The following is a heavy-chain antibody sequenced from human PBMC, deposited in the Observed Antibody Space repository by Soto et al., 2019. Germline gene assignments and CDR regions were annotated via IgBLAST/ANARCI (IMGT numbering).Heavy chain of an antibody. D-gene: IGHD6-13*01. Sequence: EVQLVESGGGLVQPGGSLRLSCAASGFTFSDHYMDWVRQAPGKGLEWVGRTTNKANSYTTEYAASVKDRFTISRDDSKNSLYLQMKSLKTEDTAVYYCARGSSWYYFDYWGQGTLVTVSS. V-gene: IGHV3-72*01. CDR3: ARGSSWYYFDY. CDR1: GFTFSDHY. CDR2: TTNKANSYTT. J-gene: IGHJ4*02.